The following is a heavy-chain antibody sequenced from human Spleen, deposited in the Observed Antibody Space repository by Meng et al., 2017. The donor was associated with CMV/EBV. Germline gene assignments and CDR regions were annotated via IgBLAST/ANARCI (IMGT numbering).Heavy chain of an antibody. CDR3: ARARAPYDFRPGMDV. CDR1: GFTFSSYA. Sequence: GGSLRLSCAASGFTFSSYAMSWVRQAPGKGLEWVSVIYSGGSSTYYADSVKGRFTISRDNSKNTLYLQMNSLRAEDTAVYYCARARAPYDFRPGMDVWGQGTTVTVSS. J-gene: IGHJ6*02. D-gene: IGHD3-3*01. V-gene: IGHV3-23*03. CDR2: IYSGGSST.